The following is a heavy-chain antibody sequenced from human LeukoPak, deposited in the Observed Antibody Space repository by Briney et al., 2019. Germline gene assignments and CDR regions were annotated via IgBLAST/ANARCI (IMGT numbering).Heavy chain of an antibody. D-gene: IGHD4-17*01. CDR2: IYYSGST. CDR3: ARLPTVTTAGYYYGMDV. Sequence: SETLSLTCTVSGGSISSYYWSWIRQPPGKGLEWIGYIYYSGSTNYNPSPKSRVTISVDTSKNQFSLKLSSVTAADTAVYYCARLPTVTTAGYYYGMDVWGQGTTVTVSS. CDR1: GGSISSYY. V-gene: IGHV4-59*08. J-gene: IGHJ6*02.